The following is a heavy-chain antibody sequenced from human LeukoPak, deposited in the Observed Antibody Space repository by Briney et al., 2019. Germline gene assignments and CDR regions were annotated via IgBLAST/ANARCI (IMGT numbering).Heavy chain of an antibody. V-gene: IGHV1-46*01. CDR3: ALPRGGYSSSPFDY. Sequence: GASVKVSCKASGYSFIGYYIHWVRQAPGQGLEWIAIINPSGASTNYAQRFQGRVTVTKDTSTSTVYMELSSLTSDDTAVYYCALPRGGYSSSPFDYWGQGTLLTVSS. CDR2: INPSGAST. J-gene: IGHJ4*02. CDR1: GYSFIGYY. D-gene: IGHD5-12*01.